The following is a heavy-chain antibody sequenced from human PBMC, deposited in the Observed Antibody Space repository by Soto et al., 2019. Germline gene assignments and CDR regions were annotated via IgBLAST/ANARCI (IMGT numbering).Heavy chain of an antibody. Sequence: QVHLLQSGAEVKKPGSSVKVSCKGSGYGFTTYGITWVRQAPGQGLEWMAWISAHHGNTNYAQKLQGRVTVTRDTSTSTAYIELRSRRSDDTAVYYCARGRYGDYWGQGALVTVSS. CDR1: GYGFTTYG. CDR3: ARGRYGDY. J-gene: IGHJ4*02. D-gene: IGHD1-1*01. CDR2: ISAHHGNT. V-gene: IGHV1-18*01.